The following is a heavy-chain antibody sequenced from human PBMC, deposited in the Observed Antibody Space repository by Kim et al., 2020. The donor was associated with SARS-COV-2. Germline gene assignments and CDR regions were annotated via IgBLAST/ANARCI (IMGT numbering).Heavy chain of an antibody. Sequence: SETLSLTCAVYGGSFSGYYWSWIRQPPGKGLEWIGEINHSGSTNYNPSLKSRVTISVDTSKNQFSLKLSSVTAADTAVYYCAIQRLGSSSSSGPGPIDYWGQGTLVTVSS. V-gene: IGHV4-34*01. CDR3: AIQRLGSSSSSGPGPIDY. CDR2: INHSGST. J-gene: IGHJ4*02. CDR1: GGSFSGYY. D-gene: IGHD6-6*01.